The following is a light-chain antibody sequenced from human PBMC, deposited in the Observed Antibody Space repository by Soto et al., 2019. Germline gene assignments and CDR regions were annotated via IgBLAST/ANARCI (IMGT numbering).Light chain of an antibody. CDR2: DVS. J-gene: IGLJ3*02. Sequence: QSALTQPRSVSGSPGQSVTISCTGTSSDVGSYKYVSWYQQHPGNAPKLIIYDVSKRPSGVPDRFSGSKSGNTASLTISGLQADYEADYSCCSYTGSYTWVFGGGTKVTVL. V-gene: IGLV2-11*01. CDR3: CSYTGSYTWV. CDR1: SSDVGSYKY.